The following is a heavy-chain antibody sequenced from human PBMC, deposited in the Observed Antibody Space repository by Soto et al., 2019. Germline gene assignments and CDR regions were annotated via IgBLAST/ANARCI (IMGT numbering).Heavy chain of an antibody. CDR3: ARDYGDSHVDY. V-gene: IGHV4-4*02. J-gene: IGHJ4*02. CDR2: IYHSGST. D-gene: IGHD4-17*01. CDR1: GGSISSSNW. Sequence: QVQLQESGQGLVKPSGTLSLTCAVSGGSISSSNWWSWVRQPPGKGLEWIGEIYHSGSTHYTPSLKRRVTISVEKSKSQFSLKLSSVTAADTAVYYCARDYGDSHVDYWGQGTLVTVSS.